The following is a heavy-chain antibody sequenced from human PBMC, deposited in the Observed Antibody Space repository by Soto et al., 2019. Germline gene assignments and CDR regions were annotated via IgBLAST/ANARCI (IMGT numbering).Heavy chain of an antibody. J-gene: IGHJ6*02. CDR1: GYTFTSYG. CDR2: ISAYNGNT. V-gene: IGHV1-18*04. CDR3: ARFSGGSYNTYYFYYGMDV. D-gene: IGHD2-15*01. Sequence: QVQLVQSGAEVKKPGASVKVSCKASGYTFTSYGISWVRQAPGQGLAWRGWISAYNGNTKYAQNLQGRVTMTTDTSTSTAYMELRSLRSDDTAVYYCARFSGGSYNTYYFYYGMDVWGQGTTVTVSS.